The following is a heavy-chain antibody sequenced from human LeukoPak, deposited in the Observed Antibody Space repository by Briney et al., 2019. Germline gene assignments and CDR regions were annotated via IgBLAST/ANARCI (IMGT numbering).Heavy chain of an antibody. J-gene: IGHJ4*02. Sequence: SETLSLTCTVSGGSISSSSYYWGWIRQPPGKGLEWIGSIYYGGSTYYNPSLKSRVTISVDTSKNQFSLKLSSVTAADTAVYYCAREGGYYEFDYWGQGTLVTVSS. D-gene: IGHD3-22*01. CDR3: AREGGYYEFDY. CDR2: IYYGGST. V-gene: IGHV4-39*07. CDR1: GGSISSSSYY.